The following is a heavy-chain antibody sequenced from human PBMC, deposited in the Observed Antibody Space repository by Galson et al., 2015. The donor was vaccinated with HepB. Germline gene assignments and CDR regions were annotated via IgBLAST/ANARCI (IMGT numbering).Heavy chain of an antibody. V-gene: IGHV3-11*01. Sequence: SLRLSCAASGFTFGDYYMSWIRQAPGKGLEWVSYISSSGSTIYYADSVKGRFTISRDDAKNSLYLQMNSLRAEDTAVYYCARDWGSRFLEWSFDYWGQGTLVTVSS. J-gene: IGHJ4*02. D-gene: IGHD3-3*01. CDR3: ARDWGSRFLEWSFDY. CDR2: ISSSGSTI. CDR1: GFTFGDYY.